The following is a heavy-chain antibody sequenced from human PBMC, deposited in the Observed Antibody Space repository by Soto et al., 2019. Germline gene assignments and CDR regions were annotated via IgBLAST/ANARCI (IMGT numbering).Heavy chain of an antibody. J-gene: IGHJ4*02. Sequence: QVQLQQWGAGLLKPSETLCLTCAVYGGTFSGYYWSWIRQPPGKGLEWIGEINHSVSTNYNTSLKSRITISVDTFKNQFSLKLSSVSAGDTAVYYCARVHFGSGSYYFDYWGQGTLVTVSS. CDR1: GGTFSGYY. CDR3: ARVHFGSGSYYFDY. D-gene: IGHD1-26*01. CDR2: INHSVST. V-gene: IGHV4-34*01.